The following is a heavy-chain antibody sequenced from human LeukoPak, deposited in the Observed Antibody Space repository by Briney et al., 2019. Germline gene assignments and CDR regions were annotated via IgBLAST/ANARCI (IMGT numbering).Heavy chain of an antibody. V-gene: IGHV3-30*04. CDR1: GLTFSSYA. D-gene: IGHD6-13*01. Sequence: GGSLRLSCAASGLTFSSYAMHWVRQAPGKGLEWVAVISYDGSNKYYADSVKGRFTISRDNSKNTLYLQMNSLRAEDTAVYYCASSIAAAGRLFDYWGQGTLVTVSS. CDR3: ASSIAAAGRLFDY. J-gene: IGHJ4*02. CDR2: ISYDGSNK.